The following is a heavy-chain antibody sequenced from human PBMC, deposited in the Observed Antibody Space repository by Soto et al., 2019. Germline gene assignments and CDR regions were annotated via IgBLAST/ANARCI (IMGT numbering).Heavy chain of an antibody. CDR3: PSPDPLYCSGGSCAPYSLDV. J-gene: IGHJ6*02. Sequence: QVQLVQSGAEVKKPGASVKVSCKASGYTFTSYYMHWVRQAPGQGLEWMGIINPSGGSTSYAQKFQGRVTMTSDTSTSTVCMELSSRRSEDTAVYYCPSPDPLYCSGGSCAPYSLDVWGQGTTVTVSS. D-gene: IGHD2-15*01. CDR2: INPSGGST. V-gene: IGHV1-46*01. CDR1: GYTFTSYY.